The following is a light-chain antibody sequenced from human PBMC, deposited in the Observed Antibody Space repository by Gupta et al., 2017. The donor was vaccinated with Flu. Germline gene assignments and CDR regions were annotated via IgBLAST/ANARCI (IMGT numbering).Light chain of an antibody. CDR3: QQRHYFPVP. V-gene: IGKV1-12*01. CDR2: AAS. J-gene: IGKJ5*01. Sequence: PSCVSASVGYRVSITCRASQDINRWLSWYQQKPGQAPSLLIVAASKRKSGVPSSFSGSGFGTDFTLTISSRHPEEFATYYCQQRHYFPVPFGQGTRLDI. CDR1: QDINRW.